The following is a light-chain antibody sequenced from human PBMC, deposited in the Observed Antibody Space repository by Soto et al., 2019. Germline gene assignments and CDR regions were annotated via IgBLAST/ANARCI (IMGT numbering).Light chain of an antibody. CDR2: LGS. Sequence: DVVLTQSPLSLPVTPGEPASISCRSSQSLLHRNGYNYLDWYLQKPGQSPQLLIYLGSNRASGVSDRLSGSGSGTDFTLTISRVEAEDVGVYYCMKGLQIHSISFGKGTRLEIK. CDR1: QSLLHRNGYNY. CDR3: MKGLQIHSIS. J-gene: IGKJ5*01. V-gene: IGKV2-28*01.